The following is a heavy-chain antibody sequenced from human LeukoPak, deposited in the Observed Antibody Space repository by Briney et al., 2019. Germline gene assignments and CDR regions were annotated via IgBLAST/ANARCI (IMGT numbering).Heavy chain of an antibody. CDR2: ISSSSSYI. D-gene: IGHD6-13*01. J-gene: IGHJ4*02. V-gene: IGHV3-21*01. CDR3: ARDLYSSSFFPSY. Sequence: GGSLRLSCAASGFTFSSYSMNWVRQTPGKGLEWVSSISSSSSYIYYADSVKGRFTISRDNAKNSLYLQMNSLRAEDTAVYYCARDLYSSSFFPSYWGQGTLVTVSS. CDR1: GFTFSSYS.